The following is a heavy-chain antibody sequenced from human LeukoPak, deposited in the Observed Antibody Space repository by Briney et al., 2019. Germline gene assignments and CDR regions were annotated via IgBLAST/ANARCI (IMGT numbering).Heavy chain of an antibody. J-gene: IGHJ6*03. CDR1: GGSISSSSYY. D-gene: IGHD3-10*01. V-gene: IGHV4-39*07. CDR3: ARAIGEFINFYHMDV. CDR2: IYYSGST. Sequence: SETLSLTCTVSGGSISSSSYYWGWIRQPPGKGLEWIGSIYYSGSTYYNPSLKSRVTISVDTSKNQFSLKLSSVTAADTAVYYCARAIGEFINFYHMDVWGKGTTVTISS.